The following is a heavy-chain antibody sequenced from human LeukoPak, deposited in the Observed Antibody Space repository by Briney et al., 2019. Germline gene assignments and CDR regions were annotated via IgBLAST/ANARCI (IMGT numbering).Heavy chain of an antibody. CDR1: GFTFSSYS. D-gene: IGHD1-26*01. CDR3: ARVRGSYYLDY. V-gene: IGHV3-48*01. Sequence: GGSLRLSCAASGFTFSSYSMNWVRQTPGKGLEWVSYISSSISTIYYADSVKGRFTISRDNAKSSLYLQMNSLRAEDTAVYYCARVRGSYYLDYWGQGTLVTVSS. J-gene: IGHJ4*02. CDR2: ISSSISTI.